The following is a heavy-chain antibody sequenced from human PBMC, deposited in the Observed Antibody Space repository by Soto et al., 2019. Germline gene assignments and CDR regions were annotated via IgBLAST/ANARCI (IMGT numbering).Heavy chain of an antibody. Sequence: SETLSLTCTVSGASISAYAWSWIRQPAGKGLEWIGRLYSSGNTNYNPSFKSRLTMSADTSKNQFSLKLSSVTAADTAVYYCARGPYSSGWYVVDYWGQGTLVTVSS. CDR1: GASISAYA. D-gene: IGHD6-19*01. V-gene: IGHV4-4*07. J-gene: IGHJ4*02. CDR3: ARGPYSSGWYVVDY. CDR2: LYSSGNT.